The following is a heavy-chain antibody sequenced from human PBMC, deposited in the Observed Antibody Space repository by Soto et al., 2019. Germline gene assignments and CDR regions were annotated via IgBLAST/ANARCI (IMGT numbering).Heavy chain of an antibody. Sequence: QVQLQESGPGLVKPSETLSLTCTVSGGSISSYYWSWIRQPPGKGLEWIGYIYYSGSTNYNPTLKSGVTISVDTSKNQFSLKLSSVTAADTAVYYCARAYGDYVFDYWGQGTLVTVSS. J-gene: IGHJ4*02. V-gene: IGHV4-59*01. CDR2: IYYSGST. D-gene: IGHD4-17*01. CDR3: ARAYGDYVFDY. CDR1: GGSISSYY.